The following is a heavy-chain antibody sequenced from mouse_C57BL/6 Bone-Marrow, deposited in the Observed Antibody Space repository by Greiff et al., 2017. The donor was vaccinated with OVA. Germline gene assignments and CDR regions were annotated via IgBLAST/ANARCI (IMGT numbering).Heavy chain of an antibody. V-gene: IGHV1-85*01. CDR2: IYPRDGST. Sequence: QVQLKESGPELVKPGASVKLSCKASGYTFTSSDINWVKQRPGQGLEWIGWIYPRDGSTKYNEKFKGKATLTVETSSRTAYMELHSLTTEDSAVYFCARSRYCGILRRYFDVWGTGTTVTVSS. CDR1: GYTFTSSD. J-gene: IGHJ1*03. D-gene: IGHD2-1*01. CDR3: ARSRYCGILRRYFDV.